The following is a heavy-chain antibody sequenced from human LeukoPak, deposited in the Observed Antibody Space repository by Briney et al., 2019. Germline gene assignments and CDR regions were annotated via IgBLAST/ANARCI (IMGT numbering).Heavy chain of an antibody. Sequence: GGSLRLSCVASDFTFNSYNMNWVRQAPGKGLEWVSSISSSSTYIYYADSVKGRFTISRDNAENSLYLQMNSLRAEDTAVYYCTRGYHYGLDVWGKGTTVTVSS. CDR1: DFTFNSYN. V-gene: IGHV3-21*01. CDR2: ISSSSTYI. J-gene: IGHJ6*04. D-gene: IGHD1-14*01. CDR3: TRGYHYGLDV.